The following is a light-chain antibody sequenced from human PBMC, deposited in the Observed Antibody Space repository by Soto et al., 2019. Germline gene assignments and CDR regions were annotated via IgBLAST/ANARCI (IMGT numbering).Light chain of an antibody. Sequence: EIVLTQSPATLSLSPGERATLSCRASQSISNYLAWYQQKPVQGPRLLIHGASSRATGTPDRFSGSGSGTDFTLTINRLEPEDFALYYCQQYGSSPPTFGRGTKVDIK. CDR3: QQYGSSPPT. CDR1: QSISNY. CDR2: GAS. J-gene: IGKJ1*01. V-gene: IGKV3-20*01.